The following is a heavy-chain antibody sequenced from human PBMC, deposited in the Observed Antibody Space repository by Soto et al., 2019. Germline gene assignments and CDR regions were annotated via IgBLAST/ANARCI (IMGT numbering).Heavy chain of an antibody. J-gene: IGHJ4*02. D-gene: IGHD3-22*01. CDR3: ARVDYYDSSGYRYDGGYFDY. CDR1: GYTFTSYY. Sequence: GASVKVSCKASGYTFTSYYMHWVRQAPGQGLEWMGIINPSGGSTSYAQKFQGRVTMTRDTSTSTVYMELSSLRSEDTTVYYCARVDYYDSSGYRYDGGYFDYWGQGTLVTVSS. CDR2: INPSGGST. V-gene: IGHV1-46*03.